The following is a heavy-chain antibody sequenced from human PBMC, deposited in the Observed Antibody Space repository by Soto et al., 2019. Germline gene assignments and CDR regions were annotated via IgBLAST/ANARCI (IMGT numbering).Heavy chain of an antibody. J-gene: IGHJ4*02. D-gene: IGHD6-19*01. V-gene: IGHV1-18*01. CDR3: AREGIAVTGTPIDY. CDR2: ISVYNGNT. CDR1: GYTFTSDG. Sequence: ASVKGSCKASGYTFTSDGISWVRQAPGQGLEWMGWISVYNGNTNYAQKFQGRVTMTTDTSTSTAYMELRSLRSDDTAVYYCAREGIAVTGTPIDYWGQGTLVTVSS.